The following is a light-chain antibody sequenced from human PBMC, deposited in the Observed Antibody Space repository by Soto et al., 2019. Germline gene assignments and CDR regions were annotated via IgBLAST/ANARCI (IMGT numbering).Light chain of an antibody. Sequence: QSALTQPASVSGSPGQSITISCTGTSSDFGNYNLVSWYQQHPGKVPKLILFEVNKRPSGVSGRFSGSKSGNTASLTISGLQAEDEADYYCCSFTSSNTHVFGTGTKGHRP. V-gene: IGLV2-23*02. CDR3: CSFTSSNTHV. CDR1: SSDFGNYNL. J-gene: IGLJ1*01. CDR2: EVN.